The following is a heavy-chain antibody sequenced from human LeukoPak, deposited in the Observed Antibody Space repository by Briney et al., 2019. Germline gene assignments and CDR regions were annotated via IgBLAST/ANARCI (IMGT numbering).Heavy chain of an antibody. CDR1: GFTFSSYA. V-gene: IGHV3-21*01. Sequence: PGGSLRLSCAASGFTFSSYAMSWVRQAPGKGLEWVSSISSSSSYIYYADSVKGRFTISRDNAKNSLYLQMNSLRAEDTAVYYCARSPSIVDYYYYMDVWGKGTTVTVSS. D-gene: IGHD2-15*01. CDR2: ISSSSSYI. CDR3: ARSPSIVDYYYYMDV. J-gene: IGHJ6*03.